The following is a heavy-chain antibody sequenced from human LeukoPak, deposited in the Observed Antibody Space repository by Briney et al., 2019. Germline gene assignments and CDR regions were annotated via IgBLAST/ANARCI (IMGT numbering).Heavy chain of an antibody. Sequence: TGGSLRLSCAASGFTFSAYWMTWVRQAPGKGLEWVAKINEGGNVKFYMDSVKGRFTISRDNSKNTLYLQMNSLRPEDTAVYYCAKDVVGQQWLENYWGQGTLVTVSS. V-gene: IGHV3-7*01. J-gene: IGHJ4*02. CDR2: INEGGNVK. CDR1: GFTFSAYW. D-gene: IGHD6-19*01. CDR3: AKDVVGQQWLENY.